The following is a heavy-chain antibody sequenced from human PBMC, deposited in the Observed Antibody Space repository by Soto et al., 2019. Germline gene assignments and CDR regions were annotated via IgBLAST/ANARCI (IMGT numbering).Heavy chain of an antibody. CDR3: ARDEGWPDTDAFDI. J-gene: IGHJ3*02. D-gene: IGHD6-19*01. V-gene: IGHV3-11*01. CDR1: GFTFSDYY. Sequence: PGGSLRLSCAASGFTFSDYYMSWIRQAPGKGLEWVSYISSSGSTIYYADSVKGRFTISRDNAKNSLYLQMNSLRAEDTAVYYCARDEGWPDTDAFDIWGQGTMVTVSS. CDR2: ISSSGSTI.